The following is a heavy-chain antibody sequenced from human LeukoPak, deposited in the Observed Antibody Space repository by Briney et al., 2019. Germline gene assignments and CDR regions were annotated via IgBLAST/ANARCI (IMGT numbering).Heavy chain of an antibody. V-gene: IGHV4-39*07. J-gene: IGHJ5*01. CDR2: IYHTGST. Sequence: SETLSLTCTASGASISSDSNYWAWVRQPPGKGLQWIGSIYHTGSTFYNPSLMSRVSISIDSSKNQFSLKLSSVTVADTALYYCARDISISWFNSWGQGTLVSVSS. CDR3: ARDISISWFNS. CDR1: GASISSDSNY. D-gene: IGHD3-3*02.